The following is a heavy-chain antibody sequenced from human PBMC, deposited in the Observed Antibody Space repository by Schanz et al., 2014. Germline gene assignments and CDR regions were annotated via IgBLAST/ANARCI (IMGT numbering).Heavy chain of an antibody. Sequence: QVQVEQSGPEVKKPGASVKVSCKTSGYTFSDYGITWLRQAPGQGLEWMGRIIPIRGIVNYAQRVQDRVRIASDKTTSSAYMKRSSLRADATAVYYCARGGSPEDVFDIWGQGTILTVSS. CDR1: GYTFSDYG. D-gene: IGHD2-15*01. CDR3: ARGGSPEDVFDI. V-gene: IGHV1-69*09. CDR2: IIPIRGIV. J-gene: IGHJ3*02.